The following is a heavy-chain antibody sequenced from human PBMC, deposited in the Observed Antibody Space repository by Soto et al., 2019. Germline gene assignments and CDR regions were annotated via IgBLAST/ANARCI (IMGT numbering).Heavy chain of an antibody. V-gene: IGHV4-4*02. CDR1: GGSIRSNNW. CDR3: ARYFDPLEYYYDSSGYYPPYYFDY. J-gene: IGHJ4*02. Sequence: ASETLSLTCAVSGGSIRSNNWWSWVRQPPGKGLEWIGEIFHSGSTHYNPSLKSRVTISVDTSKNQFSLKLSSVTAADTAVYYCARYFDPLEYYYDSSGYYPPYYFDYWGQGTLVTVSS. D-gene: IGHD3-22*01. CDR2: IFHSGST.